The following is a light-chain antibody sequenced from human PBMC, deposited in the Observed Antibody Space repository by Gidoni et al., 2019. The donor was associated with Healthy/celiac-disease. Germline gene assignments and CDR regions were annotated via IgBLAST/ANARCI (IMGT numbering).Light chain of an antibody. J-gene: IGLJ3*02. V-gene: IGLV2-14*01. Sequence: QPALTQPAPVSGSPGQSIAISCPGTSRDVGGYNYVSWDQQHPGNAPKPMIYEVSNRPSRVSNRFSGSKSGNTASLTISGLQAEDEADYYCSSYTSSSPRVFGGGTKLTVL. CDR2: EVS. CDR1: SRDVGGYNY. CDR3: SSYTSSSPRV.